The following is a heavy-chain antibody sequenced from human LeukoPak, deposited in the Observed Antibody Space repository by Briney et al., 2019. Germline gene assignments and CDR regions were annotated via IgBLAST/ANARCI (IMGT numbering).Heavy chain of an antibody. CDR1: GFTFSSYH. D-gene: IGHD6-13*01. Sequence: GGSLRLSCVVSGFTFSSYHMNWVRQAPGKGLEWVSSISTSRNYIYYADSVTGRFTISRDNAKNSLYLQMNSLRAGDTAVYYCARAAYSSTWYSRYFDLWGRGTLVTVSS. CDR3: ARAAYSSTWYSRYFDL. J-gene: IGHJ2*01. V-gene: IGHV3-21*01. CDR2: ISTSRNYI.